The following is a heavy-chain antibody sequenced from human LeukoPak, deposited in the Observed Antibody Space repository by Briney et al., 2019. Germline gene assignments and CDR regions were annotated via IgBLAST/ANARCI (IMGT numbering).Heavy chain of an antibody. CDR3: ARKTSSSHIYYYYYMDV. Sequence: GGSLRLSCAASGFTFSSYSMNWVRQAPGKGLEWVSYISSSSSTIYYADSVKGRFTISRDNAKNSLYLQMNSLRAEDTAVYYCARKTSSSHIYYYYYMDVWGKGTTVTVSS. CDR1: GFTFSSYS. CDR2: ISSSSSTI. V-gene: IGHV3-48*01. D-gene: IGHD6-13*01. J-gene: IGHJ6*03.